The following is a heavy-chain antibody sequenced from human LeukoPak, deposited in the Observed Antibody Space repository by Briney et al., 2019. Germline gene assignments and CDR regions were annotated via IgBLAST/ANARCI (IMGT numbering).Heavy chain of an antibody. CDR2: ISAYNGNT. CDR1: GYTFTSYG. Sequence: GASVKVSCTASGYTFTSYGISWVRQAPGQGLEWMGWISAYNGNTNYAQKLQGRVTMTTDTSTSTAYMELRSLRSDDTAVYYCARWNYYDSSGYFADYWGQGTLVTVSS. CDR3: ARWNYYDSSGYFADY. J-gene: IGHJ4*02. V-gene: IGHV1-18*01. D-gene: IGHD3-22*01.